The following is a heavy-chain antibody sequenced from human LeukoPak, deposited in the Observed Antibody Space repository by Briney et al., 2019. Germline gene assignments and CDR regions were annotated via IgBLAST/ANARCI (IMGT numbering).Heavy chain of an antibody. CDR1: GFTFSSYA. D-gene: IGHD6-13*01. J-gene: IGHJ4*02. CDR3: ARGSPIAAAGTGDY. Sequence: GGSLRLSCAASGFTFSSYAMHWVRQAPGKGLEWGAVISYDGSNKYYADSVKGRFTISRDNSNNTLYLQTNKLTAEETAGYYCARGSPIAAAGTGDYWGQGTLVSVSS. V-gene: IGHV3-30-3*01. CDR2: ISYDGSNK.